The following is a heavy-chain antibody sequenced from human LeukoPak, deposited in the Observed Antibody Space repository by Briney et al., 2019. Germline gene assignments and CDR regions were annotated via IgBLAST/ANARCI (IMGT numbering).Heavy chain of an antibody. CDR3: ARKLSGGSGWYRVDY. CDR1: GGSFSGYY. Sequence: SETLSLTCAVYGGSFSGYYWSWIRQPPGKGLEWIGEINHSGSTNYNPSLKSRVTISVDTSKNQFSLKLSSVTAADTAVYYCARKLSGGSGWYRVDYWGQGTLVTVSS. J-gene: IGHJ4*02. V-gene: IGHV4-34*01. D-gene: IGHD6-19*01. CDR2: INHSGST.